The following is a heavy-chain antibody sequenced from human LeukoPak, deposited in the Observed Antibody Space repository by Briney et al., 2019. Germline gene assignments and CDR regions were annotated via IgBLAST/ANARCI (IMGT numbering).Heavy chain of an antibody. V-gene: IGHV4-31*03. CDR3: ARDRDSSSPQTYYYYYGMDV. D-gene: IGHD6-6*01. CDR2: IYYSGST. Sequence: SETLSLTCTVSGGSISSGGYYWSWIRQHPGKGLEWIGYIYYSGSTYYNPSLKSRVTISVDTSKNQFSLKLSSVTAADTAVYYCARDRDSSSPQTYYYYYGMDVWGQGTTVTVSS. CDR1: GGSISSGGYY. J-gene: IGHJ6*02.